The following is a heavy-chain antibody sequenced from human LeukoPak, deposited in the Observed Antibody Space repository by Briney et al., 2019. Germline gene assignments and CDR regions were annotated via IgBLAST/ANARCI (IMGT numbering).Heavy chain of an antibody. CDR3: ARIRSPPYYDILTGYSGWFDP. CDR1: GFSLSTSGMC. J-gene: IGHJ5*02. D-gene: IGHD3-9*01. V-gene: IGHV2-70*01. CDR2: IDWDDDK. Sequence: SGPTLVNPTQTLTLTCTFSGFSLSTSGMCVSWIRQPPGKALEWLALIDWDDDKYYSTPLKTRLTISKDTSKNLVVLTMTNMDPVDTATYYCARIRSPPYYDILTGYSGWFDPWGQGTLVTVSS.